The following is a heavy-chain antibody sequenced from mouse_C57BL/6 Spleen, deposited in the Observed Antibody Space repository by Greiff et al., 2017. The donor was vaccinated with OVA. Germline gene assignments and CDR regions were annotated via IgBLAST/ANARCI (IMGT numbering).Heavy chain of an antibody. CDR2: IRNKANGYTT. Sequence: EVMVVESGGGLVQPGGSLSLSCAAYGFTFTDYYMSWVRQTPGKALEWLGFIRNKANGYTTEYSANVKGRFTISRDNSQSILYLQMHALRAEDSATYYCARSIYYGYDFDYWGQGTTLTVSS. J-gene: IGHJ2*01. D-gene: IGHD2-2*01. V-gene: IGHV7-3*01. CDR3: ARSIYYGYDFDY. CDR1: GFTFTDYY.